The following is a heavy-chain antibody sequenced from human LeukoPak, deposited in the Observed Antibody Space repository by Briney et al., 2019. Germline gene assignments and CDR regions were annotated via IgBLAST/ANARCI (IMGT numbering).Heavy chain of an antibody. D-gene: IGHD3-22*01. Sequence: SETLSLTCAVSGGSFSGYYWSWIRQPPGEGLEWIGEIYPSGATNYNPSLKSRVTISADTSKDQLSLTLTSVTAADSAVYYCASLSSGAAFDVWGQGAVVTVSS. CDR1: GGSFSGYY. J-gene: IGHJ3*01. CDR2: IYPSGAT. CDR3: ASLSSGAAFDV. V-gene: IGHV4-34*01.